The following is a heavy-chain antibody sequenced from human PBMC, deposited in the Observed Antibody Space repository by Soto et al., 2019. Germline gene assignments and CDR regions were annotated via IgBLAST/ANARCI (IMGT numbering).Heavy chain of an antibody. D-gene: IGHD3-10*01. J-gene: IGHJ4*02. Sequence: ASVKVSCKASGYSFTNYGISWVRQAPGQGLEWMGWISGHNGNTNYAQKLQGRVTMTTDTSTSTAYMELRSLRSDDTAIYYCATDYYGQGSPRYPFFYWGQGTLVTVSS. V-gene: IGHV1-18*01. CDR1: GYSFTNYG. CDR2: ISGHNGNT. CDR3: ATDYYGQGSPRYPFFY.